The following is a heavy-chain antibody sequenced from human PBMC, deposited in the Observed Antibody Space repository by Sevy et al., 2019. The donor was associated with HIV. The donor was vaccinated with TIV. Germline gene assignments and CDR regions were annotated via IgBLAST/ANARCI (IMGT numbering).Heavy chain of an antibody. CDR2: FSFVRVRI. Sequence: GGSLRLSCAASGFTFAKYSMSWLRQAPGKGLEWVSTFSFVRVRIIYADSVMGRFTISRDDSKNTLYLQMNSLRAEDTATYFCAREGCTQPHDYWGQLTLVTVSS. V-gene: IGHV3-23*01. CDR1: GFTFAKYS. J-gene: IGHJ4*02. CDR3: AREGCTQPHDY.